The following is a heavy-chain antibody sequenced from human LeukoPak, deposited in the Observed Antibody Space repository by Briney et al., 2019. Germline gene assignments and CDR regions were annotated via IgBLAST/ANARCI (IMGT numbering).Heavy chain of an antibody. J-gene: IGHJ4*02. D-gene: IGHD6-13*01. CDR3: ATLSSSWYPYYSDY. Sequence: SETLSLTCTVSGGSISSYYWSWIRQPPGKGLEWIGYIYYNGSTNYNPSLTSRVTISVDTSKNQFSLKLSSVTAADTAVYYCATLSSSWYPYYSDYWGQGTLVTVSS. V-gene: IGHV4-59*08. CDR2: IYYNGST. CDR1: GGSISSYY.